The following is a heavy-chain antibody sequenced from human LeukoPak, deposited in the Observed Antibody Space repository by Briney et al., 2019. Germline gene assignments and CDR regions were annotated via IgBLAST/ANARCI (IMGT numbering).Heavy chain of an antibody. Sequence: ASVKVSCKASGYTFTSYDINWVRQATGQGLEWMGWMNPNSGNTGYAQKFQGRVTMTRNTSISTAYMELSSLRSEDTAVYYCARGYSVGATYYYYYYMDVWGKGTTVTVSS. J-gene: IGHJ6*03. D-gene: IGHD1-26*01. CDR1: GYTFTSYD. V-gene: IGHV1-8*01. CDR3: ARGYSVGATYYYYYYMDV. CDR2: MNPNSGNT.